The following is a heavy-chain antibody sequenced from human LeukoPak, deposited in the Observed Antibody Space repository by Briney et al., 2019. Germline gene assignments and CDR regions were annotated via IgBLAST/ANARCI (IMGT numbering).Heavy chain of an antibody. D-gene: IGHD3-10*01. CDR2: MNPNSGNT. CDR1: GYTFTSYD. V-gene: IGHV1-8*03. J-gene: IGHJ6*03. Sequence: ASVKVSCKASGYTFTSYDINWVRQATAQGLEWMGWMNPNSGNTGYAQKFQGRVTITRNTSISTAYMELRSLRSEDTAVYYCARGPRITLVRGGQWYYYMDVWGKGTTVTISS. CDR3: ARGPRITLVRGGQWYYYMDV.